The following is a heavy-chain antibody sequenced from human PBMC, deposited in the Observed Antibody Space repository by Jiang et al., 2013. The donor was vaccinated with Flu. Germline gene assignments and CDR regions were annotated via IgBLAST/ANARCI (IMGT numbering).Heavy chain of an antibody. CDR1: GGSITSGDYY. J-gene: IGHJ4*02. CDR3: ARLNYDSSGYRRVDY. Sequence: LVKPSQTLSLTCTVSGGSITSGDYYWSWIRQPPGKGLEWIGYIYYTGSPYYNPSLESRVTMSVDTSKNQFSLKLFSVTAADTAVYYCARLNYDSSGYRRVDYWGQGTLVTVSS. CDR2: IYYTGSP. V-gene: IGHV4-30-4*01. D-gene: IGHD3-22*01.